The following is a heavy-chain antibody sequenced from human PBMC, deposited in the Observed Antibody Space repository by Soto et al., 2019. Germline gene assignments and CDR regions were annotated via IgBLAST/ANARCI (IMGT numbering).Heavy chain of an antibody. CDR2: INPSGGST. CDR1: GYTFTSYY. Sequence: ASVKVSCKASGYTFTSYYMHWVRQAPGQGLEWMGIINPSGGSTSYAQKFQGRVTMTRDTSTSTVYMELSSLRSEDTAVYYCARDRYCSSTSCYSGGRAYYYYYGMDVWGQGTTVTV. J-gene: IGHJ6*02. V-gene: IGHV1-46*01. CDR3: ARDRYCSSTSCYSGGRAYYYYYGMDV. D-gene: IGHD2-2*02.